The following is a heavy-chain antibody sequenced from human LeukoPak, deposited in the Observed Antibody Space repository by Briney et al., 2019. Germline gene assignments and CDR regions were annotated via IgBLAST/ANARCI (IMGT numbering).Heavy chain of an antibody. CDR2: IYYNGST. CDR3: ARDRAAGSDWLDP. V-gene: IGHV4-59*01. D-gene: IGHD3-10*01. Sequence: PSETLSLTCSVSGGSIGLYHWSWIRQPPGKGLEWIGYIYYNGSTKYNPSLKSRVTMSVDTSKKQFSLNLTSVTAADTAVYYCARDRAAGSDWLDPWGQGTPVTVSS. CDR1: GGSIGLYH. J-gene: IGHJ5*02.